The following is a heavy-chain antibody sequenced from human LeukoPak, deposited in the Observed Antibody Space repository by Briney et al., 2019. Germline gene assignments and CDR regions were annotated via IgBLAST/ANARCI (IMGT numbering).Heavy chain of an antibody. CDR2: IIPIFGTA. J-gene: IGHJ4*02. V-gene: IGHV1-69*13. CDR3: ARSGTVVTGYFDY. D-gene: IGHD4-23*01. Sequence: GASVKVSCKASGGTFSSYAISWVRQAPGQGLEWMGGIIPIFGTANYAQKFQGRVTITADESTSTAYMELSSLRSEDTAVYYCARSGTVVTGYFDYWGQGTLVTVSS. CDR1: GGTFSSYA.